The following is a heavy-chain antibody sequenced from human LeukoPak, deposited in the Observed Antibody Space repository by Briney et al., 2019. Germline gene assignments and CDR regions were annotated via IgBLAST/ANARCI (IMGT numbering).Heavy chain of an antibody. V-gene: IGHV4-59*08. CDR1: NGSIRSNY. CDR2: IYQSGST. D-gene: IGHD5-24*01. Sequence: SETLSLTCTVSNGSIRSNYWSWVRQPPGKGLEWIAYIYQSGSTNYNPSLKSRVTISVDTSKSQFSLSLSSVTAADTAVYYCARHKWDGFNCFDYWGQGTLVTVSS. J-gene: IGHJ4*02. CDR3: ARHKWDGFNCFDY.